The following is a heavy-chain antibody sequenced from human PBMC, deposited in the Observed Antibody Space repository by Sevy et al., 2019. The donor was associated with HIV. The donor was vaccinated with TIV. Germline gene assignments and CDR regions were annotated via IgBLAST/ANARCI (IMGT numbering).Heavy chain of an antibody. CDR2: ISGFNGDT. V-gene: IGHV1-18*01. J-gene: IGHJ4*02. CDR1: GYTFTNYA. CDR3: VRGTTFYDFWTGGDY. D-gene: IGHD3-3*01. Sequence: ASVKVSCKASGYTFTNYAISWVRQAPGQGLEWMGWISGFNGDTKNAEKFQGRFTMTTVTSTKTAYMDLRSLRSDDTAVYYCVRGTTFYDFWTGGDYWGQGTLVTVSS.